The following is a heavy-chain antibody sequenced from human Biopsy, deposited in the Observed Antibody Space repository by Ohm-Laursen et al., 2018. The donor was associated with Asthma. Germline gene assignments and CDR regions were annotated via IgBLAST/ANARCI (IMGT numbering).Heavy chain of an antibody. CDR1: GYTFNSAG. D-gene: IGHD3-10*01. CDR3: ARAVDYSHYYGIDV. J-gene: IGHJ6*02. CDR2: ISVYNGNT. V-gene: IGHV1-18*01. Sequence: SVKVSCKTSGYTFNSAGITWVRQAPGQGLEWMGWISVYNGNTKVAQKLHGRVTMITDTSTSTAYMELRSLRSDDTAVYFCARAVDYSHYYGIDVWGQGTTVTVS.